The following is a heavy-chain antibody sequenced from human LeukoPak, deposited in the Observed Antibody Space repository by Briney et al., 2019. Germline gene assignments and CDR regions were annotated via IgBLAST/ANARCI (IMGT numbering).Heavy chain of an antibody. D-gene: IGHD6-13*01. CDR3: ARRLIAAAATDY. CDR1: GGSISSGGYY. Sequence: SETLSLTCTVSGGSISSGGYYWSWIRQHPGKGLEWIGYIYYSGSTYYNPSLKSRVTISVDTSKNQFSLKLSSVTAADTAVYYCARRLIAAAATDYWGQGTLVTVSS. V-gene: IGHV4-31*03. J-gene: IGHJ4*02. CDR2: IYYSGST.